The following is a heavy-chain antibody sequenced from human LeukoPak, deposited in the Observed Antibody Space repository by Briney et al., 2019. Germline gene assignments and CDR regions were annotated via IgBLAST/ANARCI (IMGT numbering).Heavy chain of an antibody. CDR2: INHSGST. D-gene: IGHD2-2*01. V-gene: IGHV4-34*01. CDR1: GGSFSGYY. CDR3: ARLGNLGYCSSTSCPRRDWFDP. Sequence: SETLSLTCAVYGGSFSGYYWSWIRQPPGKGLEWIGEINHSGSTNYNPSLKSRVTISVDTSKNQFPLKLSSVTAADTAVYYCARLGNLGYCSSTSCPRRDWFDPWGQGTLVTVSS. J-gene: IGHJ5*02.